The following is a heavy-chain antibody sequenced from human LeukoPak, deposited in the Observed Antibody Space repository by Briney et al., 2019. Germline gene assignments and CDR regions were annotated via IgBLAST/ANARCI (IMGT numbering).Heavy chain of an antibody. CDR2: INPNSGGT. Sequence: GASVKVSCKASGYTFTGYFMHWVRQAPGQGLEWMGWINPNSGGTNYAQKFQGRVTMTRDTSISTAYMELSSLRSDDTAVYYCARERIQLWFLVDYWGQGTLVTVSS. CDR1: GYTFTGYF. V-gene: IGHV1-2*02. CDR3: ARERIQLWFLVDY. D-gene: IGHD5-18*01. J-gene: IGHJ4*02.